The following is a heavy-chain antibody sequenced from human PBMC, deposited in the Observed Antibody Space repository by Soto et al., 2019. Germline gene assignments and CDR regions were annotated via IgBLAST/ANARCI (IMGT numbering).Heavy chain of an antibody. Sequence: QVQLQQWGAGLLKPSETLSLTCAVYGGSFSGYYWSWIRQPPGKGLEWIGEINHSGSTNYNPSLKSRVTISVDTSKNQFSLKLSSVTAADTAVYYCAGAPTDTAMVTGAFDIWGQGTMVTVSS. CDR1: GGSFSGYY. CDR2: INHSGST. V-gene: IGHV4-34*01. CDR3: AGAPTDTAMVTGAFDI. D-gene: IGHD5-18*01. J-gene: IGHJ3*02.